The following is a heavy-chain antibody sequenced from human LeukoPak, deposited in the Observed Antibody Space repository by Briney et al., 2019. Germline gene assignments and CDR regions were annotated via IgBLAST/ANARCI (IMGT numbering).Heavy chain of an antibody. J-gene: IGHJ5*02. Sequence: SETLSLTCTVSGGSISSGDYYWSWIRQPPGKGLEWIGYIYYSGSTYYNPSLKSRVTISVDTSKNQFSLKQSSVTAADTAVYYCARFRHYDYDSSWFDPWGQGTLVTVSS. D-gene: IGHD3-10*01. CDR1: GGSISSGDYY. CDR3: ARFRHYDYDSSWFDP. V-gene: IGHV4-30-4*01. CDR2: IYYSGST.